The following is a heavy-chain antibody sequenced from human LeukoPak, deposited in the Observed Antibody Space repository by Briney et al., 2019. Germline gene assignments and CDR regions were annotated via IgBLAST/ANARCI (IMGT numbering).Heavy chain of an antibody. J-gene: IGHJ3*01. CDR2: ISTNGDNT. Sequence: GGSLRLSCSASGFSFSSYTMHWVRQAPGKGLEYVSTISTNGDNTYYADSVKGRFTISRDDGKHTLYLQMSSLRIEDTAVYYCYSSAWYGAFDVWGQGTMVTVSS. CDR1: GFSFSSYT. CDR3: YSSAWYGAFDV. D-gene: IGHD6-19*01. V-gene: IGHV3-64D*09.